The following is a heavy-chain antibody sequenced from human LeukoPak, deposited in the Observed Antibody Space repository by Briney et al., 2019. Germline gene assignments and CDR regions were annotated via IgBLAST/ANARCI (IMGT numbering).Heavy chain of an antibody. V-gene: IGHV4-59*11. CDR1: DDSFSSHC. Sequence: PSETLSLTCAVSDDSFSSHCWTWIRQPPGKGLEWIGYISYIGSTNYNPSLKSRVTISIDTSRNQFSLRLSSVTAADTAVYYCARDLVTVTKGFDIWGQGTMVSVSS. J-gene: IGHJ3*02. D-gene: IGHD4-17*01. CDR2: ISYIGST. CDR3: ARDLVTVTKGFDI.